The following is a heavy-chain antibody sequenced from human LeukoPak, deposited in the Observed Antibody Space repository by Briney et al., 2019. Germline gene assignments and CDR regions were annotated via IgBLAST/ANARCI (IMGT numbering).Heavy chain of an antibody. CDR2: IYYSGST. D-gene: IGHD3-22*01. V-gene: IGHV4-59*08. CDR1: GGSISSYY. CDR3: ARGGSGYLDY. J-gene: IGHJ4*02. Sequence: SETLSLTCTVSGGSISSYYWSWIRRPPGKGLEWIGYIYYSGSTNYNPSLKSRVTISVDTSKNQLSLKLSSVTAADTAVYYCARGGSGYLDYWGQGTLVTVSS.